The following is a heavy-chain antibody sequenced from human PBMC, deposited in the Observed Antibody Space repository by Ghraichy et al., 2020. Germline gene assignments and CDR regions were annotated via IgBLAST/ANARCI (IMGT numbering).Heavy chain of an antibody. CDR3: AREPPRPQYYYGSGSYWDY. D-gene: IGHD3-10*01. J-gene: IGHJ4*02. CDR2: IYTSGST. CDR1: GGSISSYY. V-gene: IGHV4-4*07. Sequence: ESLNISCTVSGGSISSYYWSWIRQPAGKGLEWIGRIYTSGSTNYNPSLKSRVTMSVDTSKNQFSLKLSSVTAADTAVYYCAREPPRPQYYYGSGSYWDYWGQGTLVTVSS.